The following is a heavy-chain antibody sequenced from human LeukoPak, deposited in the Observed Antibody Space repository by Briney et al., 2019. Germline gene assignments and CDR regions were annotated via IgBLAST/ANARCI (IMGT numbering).Heavy chain of an antibody. CDR2: IYHSGST. CDR3: ARGQEVLLWFGPPHQWFDP. V-gene: IGHV4-30-2*01. J-gene: IGHJ5*02. CDR1: GGSISSGGYS. Sequence: PSQTLSLTCAGSGGSISSGGYSWSWIRQPPGKGLEWVGYIYHSGSTYYNPSLKSRVTISVDRSKNQFSLKLSSVTAADTAVYYCARGQEVLLWFGPPHQWFDPWGQGTLVTVSS. D-gene: IGHD3-10*01.